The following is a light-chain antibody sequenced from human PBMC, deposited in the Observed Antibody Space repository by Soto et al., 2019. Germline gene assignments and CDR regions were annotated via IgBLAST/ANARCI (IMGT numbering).Light chain of an antibody. CDR3: AAWDDSLNGLYV. Sequence: QSVLTQPPSASGTPGQRVTISCSGSRSNIGSNTVSWYQQLPGTAPKLLIYRNNQRPSGVPDRFSGSKSGTSASLAISGLQSEDEADYYCAAWDDSLNGLYVFGTGTKVTVL. CDR2: RNN. V-gene: IGLV1-44*01. J-gene: IGLJ1*01. CDR1: RSNIGSNT.